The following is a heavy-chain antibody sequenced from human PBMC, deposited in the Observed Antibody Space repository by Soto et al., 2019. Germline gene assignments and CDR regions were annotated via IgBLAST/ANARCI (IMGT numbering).Heavy chain of an antibody. V-gene: IGHV3-30*18. CDR2: ISYDGSNK. Sequence: QLGGSLRLSCAASGFTFSSYGMHWVRQAPGKGLEWVAVISYDGSNKYYADSVKGRFTISRDNSKNTLYLQMNSLRAEDTAVYYCAKDMYYYDSSGYTYYFDYWGQGTLVTVSS. CDR3: AKDMYYYDSSGYTYYFDY. J-gene: IGHJ4*02. CDR1: GFTFSSYG. D-gene: IGHD3-22*01.